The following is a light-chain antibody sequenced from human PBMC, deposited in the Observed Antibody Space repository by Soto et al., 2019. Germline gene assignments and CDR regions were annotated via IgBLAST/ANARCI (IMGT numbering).Light chain of an antibody. CDR2: AAS. CDR3: QKYNNAPYT. Sequence: DIQMTQSPSSLSASVGDRVTITCRASERISNYLAWYQQRPGEVPKLLIYAASTLQSGVPSRFSGSGSGTDFTLTISSLQPEDVATYYCQKYNNAPYTFGQGTKLEIK. CDR1: ERISNY. J-gene: IGKJ2*01. V-gene: IGKV1-27*01.